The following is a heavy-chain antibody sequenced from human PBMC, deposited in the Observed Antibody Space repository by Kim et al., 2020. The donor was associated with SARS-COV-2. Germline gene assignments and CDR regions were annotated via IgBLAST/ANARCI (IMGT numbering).Heavy chain of an antibody. CDR2: IYYSGST. D-gene: IGHD3-3*01. V-gene: IGHV4-31*03. CDR3: ARVARITTIVGVDFAF. CDR1: GGSISSSGYY. J-gene: IGHJ3*01. Sequence: SETLSLTCTVSGGSISSSGYYWGWIRQHPGKGLEWIGYIYYSGSTYYNPSLKSRVTISVDTSKNQFSLKLSSVTAADTAVYYCARVARITTIVGVDFAF.